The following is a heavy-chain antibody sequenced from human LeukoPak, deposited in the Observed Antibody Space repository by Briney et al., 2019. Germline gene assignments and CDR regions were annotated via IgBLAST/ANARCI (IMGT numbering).Heavy chain of an antibody. Sequence: PGGSLRLSCAASGFTFSSYWMHWVRQAPGKGLVWVSRINTDGSTTNYADSVKGRFTISRDNAENTLYLQMNRLRAEATAVYYWARGSPAAVWGQGTLVTVSS. CDR2: INTDGSTT. V-gene: IGHV3-74*01. J-gene: IGHJ4*02. CDR1: GFTFSSYW. CDR3: ARGSPAAV. D-gene: IGHD6-25*01.